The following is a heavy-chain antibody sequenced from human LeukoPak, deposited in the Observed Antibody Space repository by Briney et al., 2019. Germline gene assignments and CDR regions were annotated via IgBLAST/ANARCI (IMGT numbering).Heavy chain of an antibody. CDR3: ARGDLIAVAGTVDY. V-gene: IGHV3-7*04. D-gene: IGHD6-19*01. Sequence: PGGSLRLSCAASGFTFSSYWMSWVRQAPGKGLEWVANIKQDGSEKYYVDSVKGRFTISRDNAKNSLYLQMNSLRAEDTAVYYCARGDLIAVAGTVDYWGQGTLVTVSS. J-gene: IGHJ4*02. CDR2: IKQDGSEK. CDR1: GFTFSSYW.